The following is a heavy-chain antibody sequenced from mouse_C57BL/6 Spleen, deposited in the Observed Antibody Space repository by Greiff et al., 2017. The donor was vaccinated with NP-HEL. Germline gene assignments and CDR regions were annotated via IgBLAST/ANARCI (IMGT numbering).Heavy chain of an antibody. CDR1: GYTFTSYW. CDR3: ARLVVDYDADY. J-gene: IGHJ2*01. Sequence: QVQLQQPGAELVKPGASVTMSCKASGYTFTSYWITWVKQRPGQGLEWIGDIYPGSGSTNYNEKFKSKATLTVDTSSSTAYMQLSSLTSEYSAVYYCARLVVDYDADYWGQGTTLTVSS. V-gene: IGHV1-55*01. D-gene: IGHD2-4*01. CDR2: IYPGSGST.